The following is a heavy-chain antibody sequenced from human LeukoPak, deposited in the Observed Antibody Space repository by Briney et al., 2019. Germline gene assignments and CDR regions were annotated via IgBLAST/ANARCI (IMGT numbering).Heavy chain of an antibody. V-gene: IGHV1-2*02. CDR1: GYTFTGYY. J-gene: IGHJ4*02. D-gene: IGHD3-9*01. Sequence: ASVKVSCKASGYTFTGYYIHWVRQAPGQGLEWMGWINPNSGGTNYAQKFQGRVTMTRDTSISTAYMELSRLRSDDTAVYYCARVTGYLRYYFDYWGQGTLVTVSS. CDR2: INPNSGGT. CDR3: ARVTGYLRYYFDY.